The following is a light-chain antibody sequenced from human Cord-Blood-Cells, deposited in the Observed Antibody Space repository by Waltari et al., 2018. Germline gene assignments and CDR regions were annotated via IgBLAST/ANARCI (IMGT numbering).Light chain of an antibody. V-gene: IGKV1-39*01. Sequence: DIQMTQSPSSLSASVADRVTIPCRASQSISSYLNWYQQKPGKAPKLLIYAASSLQSGVPSRFSGSGSGTDFTLTISSLQPEDFATYYCQQSYSTPLTFGGGTKVEIK. CDR2: AAS. CDR3: QQSYSTPLT. J-gene: IGKJ4*01. CDR1: QSISSY.